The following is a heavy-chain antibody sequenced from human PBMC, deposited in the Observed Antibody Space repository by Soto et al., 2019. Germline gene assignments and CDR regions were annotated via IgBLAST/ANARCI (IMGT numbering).Heavy chain of an antibody. CDR3: AREGYDSSGYWEYYFDY. CDR1: GFTFSSYG. Sequence: QVQLVESGGGVVQPGRSLRLSCAASGFTFSSYGMHWVRQAPGKGLEWVAVIWYDGSNKYYADSVKGRFTISRDNSKNTLYLQMNSLRAEDTAVYYCAREGYDSSGYWEYYFDYWGQGTLVTVSS. D-gene: IGHD3-22*01. CDR2: IWYDGSNK. V-gene: IGHV3-33*01. J-gene: IGHJ4*02.